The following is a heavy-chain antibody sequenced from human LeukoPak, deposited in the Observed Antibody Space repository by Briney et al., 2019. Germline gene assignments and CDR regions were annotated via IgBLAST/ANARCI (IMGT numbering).Heavy chain of an antibody. V-gene: IGHV3-15*01. CDR2: IKSITDGGTT. Sequence: GGSLRLSCAASGFSFNYAWMSWVRQAPGKGLEWVGRIKSITDGGTTDYAAPVKGRFTISRDDSRKTLYLQMNSLKSEDTAVYYCTTGEVAASGYWGQGTLVTVSS. CDR1: GFSFNYAW. J-gene: IGHJ4*02. D-gene: IGHD6-13*01. CDR3: TTGEVAASGY.